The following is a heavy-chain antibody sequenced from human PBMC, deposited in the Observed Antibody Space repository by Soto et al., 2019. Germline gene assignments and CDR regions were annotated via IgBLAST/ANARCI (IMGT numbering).Heavy chain of an antibody. J-gene: IGHJ6*02. V-gene: IGHV3-30*18. CDR3: AKDSGWLSTYYYYGMDV. CDR1: GFTFSSYG. D-gene: IGHD3-22*01. CDR2: ISYDGSNK. Sequence: PGGSLRLSCAASGFTFSSYGMHWVRQAPGKGLEWVAVISYDGSNKYYADSVKGRFTISRDNSKNTLYLQMNSLRAEDTAVYYCAKDSGWLSTYYYYGMDVWGQGTTVTVSS.